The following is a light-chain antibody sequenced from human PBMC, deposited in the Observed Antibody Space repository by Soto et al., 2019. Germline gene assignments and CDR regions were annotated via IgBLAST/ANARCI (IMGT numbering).Light chain of an antibody. V-gene: IGKV3-20*01. J-gene: IGKJ4*02. CDR1: QSVSSSH. Sequence: EIVLTQSPGTLSLSPGERATLSCRASQSVSSSHLAWYQQKPGQAPRLLIYGASIRATGIPDRFSGSGSGIDFTITISGLEAEDFAVYYCHQYDSSVGLGRVTTVEIK. CDR2: GAS. CDR3: HQYDSSVG.